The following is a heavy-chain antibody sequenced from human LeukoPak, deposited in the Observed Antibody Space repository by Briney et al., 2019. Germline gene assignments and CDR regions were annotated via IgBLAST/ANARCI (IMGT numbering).Heavy chain of an antibody. V-gene: IGHV3-15*01. CDR2: IKSNADGGTT. CDR1: GFTFSKAW. J-gene: IGHJ4*02. Sequence: GGSLRLSCAASGFTFSKAWMSWDRQATGKGLEWLGRIKSNADGGTTDYAAPVQGRITISRDDSQNTLYPQLDSLKAEDTAVYYCSTYRWQYDSSGYDYWGQGTLVAVSS. CDR3: STYRWQYDSSGYDY. D-gene: IGHD3-22*01.